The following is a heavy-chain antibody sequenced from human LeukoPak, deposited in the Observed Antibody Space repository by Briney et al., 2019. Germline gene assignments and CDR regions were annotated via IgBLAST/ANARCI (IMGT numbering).Heavy chain of an antibody. CDR3: ARAGAAAATTSFDY. Sequence: ASVKVSCKASGYTFTRYGISWVRQAPGQGLEWMGWISAYDGNTNYAQKLQGRVTMTTDTSTSTAYMELRSLRSDDTAVYYCARAGAAAATTSFDYWGQGTLVTVSS. CDR1: GYTFTRYG. CDR2: ISAYDGNT. D-gene: IGHD6-13*01. J-gene: IGHJ4*02. V-gene: IGHV1-18*01.